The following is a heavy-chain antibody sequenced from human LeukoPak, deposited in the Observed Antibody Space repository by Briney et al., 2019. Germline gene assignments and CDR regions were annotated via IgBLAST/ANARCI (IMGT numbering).Heavy chain of an antibody. V-gene: IGHV3-53*01. D-gene: IGHD3-10*01. Sequence: GGSLRLSCAASGFTVSSNYMSWVRRAPGKGLEWVSVIYSGGSTYYADSVKGRFTISRDNSKNTLYLQMNSLRAEDTAVYYCARDNPNYYGSGSYSPTWYYGMDVWGQGTTVTVSS. CDR2: IYSGGST. J-gene: IGHJ6*02. CDR3: ARDNPNYYGSGSYSPTWYYGMDV. CDR1: GFTVSSNY.